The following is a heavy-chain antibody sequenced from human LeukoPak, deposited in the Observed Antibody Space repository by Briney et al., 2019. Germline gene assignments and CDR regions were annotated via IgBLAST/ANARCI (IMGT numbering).Heavy chain of an antibody. CDR2: INHSGST. Sequence: SETLSLTCAVYGGSFSGYYWSWIRQPPGKGLEWIGEINHSGSTNYNPSLKSRVTISVDTSKNQFSLKLSSVTAADTAVYYCARFADYGGNSVPYWSQGTLVTVSS. D-gene: IGHD4-23*01. J-gene: IGHJ4*02. CDR3: ARFADYGGNSVPY. V-gene: IGHV4-34*01. CDR1: GGSFSGYY.